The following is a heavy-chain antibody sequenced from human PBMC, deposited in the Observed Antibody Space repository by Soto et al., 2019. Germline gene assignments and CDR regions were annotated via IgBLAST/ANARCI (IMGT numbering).Heavy chain of an antibody. CDR1: GGTFSSYA. J-gene: IGHJ6*02. Sequence: QVQLVQSGAEVKKPGSSVKVSCKASGGTFSSYAISWVRQAPGQGLEWMGGIIPIFGTANYAQKFQGRVTISADESTSTAYMEMSSLRAEDMALYYCASSGTSYGSSSYYYYGMDVWGQGTTVTVSS. CDR3: ASSGTSYGSSSYYYYGMDV. CDR2: IIPIFGTA. D-gene: IGHD3-10*01. V-gene: IGHV1-69*12.